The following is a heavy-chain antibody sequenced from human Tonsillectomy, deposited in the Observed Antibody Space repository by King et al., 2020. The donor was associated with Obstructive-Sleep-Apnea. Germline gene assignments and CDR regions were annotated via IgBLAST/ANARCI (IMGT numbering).Heavy chain of an antibody. CDR2: ISSSSSYI. V-gene: IGHV3-21*01. CDR1: GFTFSSYS. CDR3: ARVGYSSSGYSYYYGMDV. D-gene: IGHD6-13*01. Sequence: VQLVESGGGLVKPGGSLRLSCAASGFTFSSYSMNWVRQAPGKGLEWVSFISSSSSYIYYADSVKGRFTISRDNAKNSLYLQMNSLRAEDTAVYYCARVGYSSSGYSYYYGMDVWGQGTTVTVSS. J-gene: IGHJ6*02.